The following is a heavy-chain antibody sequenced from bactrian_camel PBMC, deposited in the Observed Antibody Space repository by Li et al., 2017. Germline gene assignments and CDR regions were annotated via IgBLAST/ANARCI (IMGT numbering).Heavy chain of an antibody. V-gene: IGHV3S60*01. CDR1: GYADATYS. J-gene: IGHJ6*01. CDR3: AARGPYCYTKLSVRDFTY. Sequence: HVQLVESGGGSVQAGGSLQLVCVGSGYADATYSVAWFRQTPGKEREGIAAIVTGAGGGPELYADSVKGRFTISQNSAKNTVYLQMNSLKPEDTAMYYCAARGPYCYTKLSVRDFTYWGQGTQVTVS. D-gene: IGHD2*01. CDR2: IVTGAGGGPE.